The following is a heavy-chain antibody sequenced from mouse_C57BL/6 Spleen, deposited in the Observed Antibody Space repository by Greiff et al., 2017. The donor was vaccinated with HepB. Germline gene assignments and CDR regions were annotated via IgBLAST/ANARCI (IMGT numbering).Heavy chain of an antibody. CDR1: GFTFSSYA. CDR3: ARDSQYYGSSYDWYFDV. V-gene: IGHV5-4*01. Sequence: EVKVVESGGGLVKPGGSLKLSCAASGFTFSSYAMSWVRQTPEKRLEWVATISDGGSYTYYPDNVKGRFTISRDNAKNNLYLQMSHLKSEDTAMYYCARDSQYYGSSYDWYFDVWGTGTTVTVSS. CDR2: ISDGGSYT. J-gene: IGHJ1*03. D-gene: IGHD1-1*01.